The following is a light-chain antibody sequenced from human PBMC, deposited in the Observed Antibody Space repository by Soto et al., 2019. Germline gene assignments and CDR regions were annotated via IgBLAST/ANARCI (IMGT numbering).Light chain of an antibody. CDR3: QQCNNYPPS. CDR2: DAS. V-gene: IGKV1D-13*01. J-gene: IGKJ2*01. CDR1: QGISTD. Sequence: ATQLTQSPSSLSASVGDRVTITCRASQGISTDVAWYQQKPGKAPKVLISDASTVQSGVPSRFSGSGSGTDFTLIISSLQPEDFATYYCQQCNNYPPSFGQGTKLEIK.